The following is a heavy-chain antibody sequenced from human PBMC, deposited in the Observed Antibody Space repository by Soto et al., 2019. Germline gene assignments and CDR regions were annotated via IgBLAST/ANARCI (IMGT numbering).Heavy chain of an antibody. CDR3: AREPVVVTADRYYFDY. V-gene: IGHV3-7*03. CDR1: GFTFSSYW. Sequence: VGSLRLSCAASGFTFSSYWMSWVRQAPGKGLEWVANIKQDGSEKYYVDSVKGRFTISRDNAKNSLYLQMNSLRAEDTAVYYCAREPVVVTADRYYFDYWGQGTLVTVSS. CDR2: IKQDGSEK. J-gene: IGHJ4*02. D-gene: IGHD2-21*02.